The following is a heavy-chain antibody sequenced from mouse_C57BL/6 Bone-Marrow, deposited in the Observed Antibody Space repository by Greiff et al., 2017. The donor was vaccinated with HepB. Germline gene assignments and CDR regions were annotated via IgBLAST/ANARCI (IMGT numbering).Heavy chain of an antibody. J-gene: IGHJ1*03. CDR1: GYTFTSYW. CDR3: ARERYYDYDPAFDV. D-gene: IGHD2-4*01. CDR2: IDPNSGGT. Sequence: QVQLQQPGAELVKPGASVKLSCKASGYTFTSYWMHWVKQRPGRGLEWIARIDPNSGGTKYNEKFKSKATLTVDKPSSTAYMQLSSLTSEDSAVYYCARERYYDYDPAFDVWGTGTTVTVSS. V-gene: IGHV1-72*01.